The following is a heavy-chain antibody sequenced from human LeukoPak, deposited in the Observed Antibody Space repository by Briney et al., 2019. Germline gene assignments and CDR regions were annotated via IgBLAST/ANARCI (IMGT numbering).Heavy chain of an antibody. Sequence: ASVKVSCEASGYTFTSYGISWVRQAPGQGLEWMGRISPYSGNTNYAQKVQGRVTMTTDTSTSTAYMELRSLRSDDTAVYYCARDTPFSGNYFYYWGQGTLVTVSS. CDR1: GYTFTSYG. D-gene: IGHD1-26*01. CDR2: ISPYSGNT. J-gene: IGHJ4*02. CDR3: ARDTPFSGNYFYY. V-gene: IGHV1-18*01.